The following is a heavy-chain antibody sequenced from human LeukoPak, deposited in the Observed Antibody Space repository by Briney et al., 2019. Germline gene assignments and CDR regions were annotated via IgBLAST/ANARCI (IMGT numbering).Heavy chain of an antibody. CDR1: GYTFTSYG. V-gene: IGHV1-18*01. Sequence: GASVKVSCKASGYTFTSYGISWVRQAPGQGLEWMGWISAYNGNTNYAQKLQGRVTVTTDTSTSTAYMELRSLRSDDTAVYYCARDPPWPLRYFDNSRDYWGQGTLVTVSS. D-gene: IGHD3-9*01. CDR3: ARDPPWPLRYFDNSRDY. CDR2: ISAYNGNT. J-gene: IGHJ4*02.